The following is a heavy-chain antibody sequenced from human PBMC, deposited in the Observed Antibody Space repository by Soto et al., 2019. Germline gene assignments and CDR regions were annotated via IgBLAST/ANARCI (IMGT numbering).Heavy chain of an antibody. CDR1: GFTFSSYA. Sequence: GGSLRLSCAASGFTFSSYAMSWVRQAPGKGLEWVSAISGSGGSTYYADSVKGRFTISRDNSKNTLYLQMNSLRAEDTAVYYCAKDTVAGRSGYYLHRVFDYWGQGTLVTVSS. CDR3: AKDTVAGRSGYYLHRVFDY. D-gene: IGHD3-3*01. J-gene: IGHJ4*02. CDR2: ISGSGGST. V-gene: IGHV3-23*01.